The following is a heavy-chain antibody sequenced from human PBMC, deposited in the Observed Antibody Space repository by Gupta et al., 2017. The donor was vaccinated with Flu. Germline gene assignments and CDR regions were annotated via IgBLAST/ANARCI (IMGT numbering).Heavy chain of an antibody. Sequence: QVQLQQWGAGLLKPSETLSLTCAVYNASLSGSYWSWIRQPPGKGPEWIGEIDPSGGTNYNPSLKSRVTMSVDTSKNQFSLNLYSVTAADTAIYYCTRLGGFTVGYNWFDPWGQGTLVTVSS. J-gene: IGHJ5*02. D-gene: IGHD4-11*01. CDR3: TRLGGFTVGYNWFDP. CDR2: IDPSGGT. V-gene: IGHV4-34*01. CDR1: NASLSGSY.